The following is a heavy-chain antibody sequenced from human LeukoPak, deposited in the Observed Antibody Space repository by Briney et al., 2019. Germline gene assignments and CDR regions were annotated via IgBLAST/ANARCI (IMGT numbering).Heavy chain of an antibody. Sequence: SETLSLTCTVSGGSISSYYWGWIRQPPGKGLEWIGYIYYSGSTNYNPSLKSRVTISVDTSKNQFSLKLSFVTAADTAVYYCAREEYYYGSGSFDYWGQGTLVTVSS. D-gene: IGHD3-10*01. CDR1: GGSISSYY. V-gene: IGHV4-59*01. CDR2: IYYSGST. J-gene: IGHJ4*02. CDR3: AREEYYYGSGSFDY.